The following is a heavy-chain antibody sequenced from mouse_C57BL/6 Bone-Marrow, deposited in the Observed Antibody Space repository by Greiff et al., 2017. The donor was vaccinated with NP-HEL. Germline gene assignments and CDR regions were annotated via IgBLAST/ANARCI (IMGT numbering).Heavy chain of an antibody. CDR1: GYTFTSYG. CDR2: IYPRSGNT. CDR3: ARPLPYYYGSSYGYFDV. Sequence: QVQLQQSGAELARPGASVKLSCKASGYTFTSYGISWVKQRTGQGLEWIGEIYPRSGNTYYNAKFKGKATLTADKSSSTAYMELRSLTSEDSAVYFCARPLPYYYGSSYGYFDVWGTGTTVTVSS. D-gene: IGHD1-1*01. V-gene: IGHV1-81*01. J-gene: IGHJ1*03.